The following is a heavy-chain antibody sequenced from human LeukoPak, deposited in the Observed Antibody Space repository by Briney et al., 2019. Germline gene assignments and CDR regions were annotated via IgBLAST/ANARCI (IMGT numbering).Heavy chain of an antibody. CDR3: ASQYSSAWYYFDY. V-gene: IGHV4-59*01. J-gene: IGHJ4*02. Sequence: SETLSLTCTVSGDSISTDYWSWIRQPPGKGLEWIGYIYYNGNTNYNPSLKSRVTITVDTSKNHFSLRLSSVTAADTAVYYCASQYSSAWYYFDYWGQGALVTVSS. CDR1: GDSISTDY. CDR2: IYYNGNT. D-gene: IGHD6-19*01.